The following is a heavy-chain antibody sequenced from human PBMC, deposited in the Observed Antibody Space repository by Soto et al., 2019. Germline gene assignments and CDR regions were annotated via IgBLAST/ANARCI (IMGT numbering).Heavy chain of an antibody. Sequence: ASVKVSCKASGYTFTSYYMHWVRQAPGQGLEWMGIINPSGGSTSYAQKFQGRVTMTRDTSTSTVYMELRSLRSDDTAVYYCARDGTLHDYFDYWGQGTLVTVSS. CDR1: GYTFTSYY. CDR2: INPSGGST. D-gene: IGHD1-1*01. CDR3: ARDGTLHDYFDY. J-gene: IGHJ4*02. V-gene: IGHV1-46*01.